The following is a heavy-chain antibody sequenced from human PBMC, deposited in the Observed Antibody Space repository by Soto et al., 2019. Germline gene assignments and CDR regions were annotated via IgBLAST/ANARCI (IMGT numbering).Heavy chain of an antibody. CDR2: MNPNSGNT. Sequence: QVQLVQSGAEVKKPGASVKVSCKASGYTFTSYDINWVRQATGQGLEWMGWMNPNSGNTGYAQKFQGRVTMTRNTSIRTAYLELSTLRSEDTAVYYCASCINYYDTGDDAFDIWVQGTMVTVSS. J-gene: IGHJ3*02. V-gene: IGHV1-8*01. CDR1: GYTFTSYD. CDR3: ASCINYYDTGDDAFDI. D-gene: IGHD3-22*01.